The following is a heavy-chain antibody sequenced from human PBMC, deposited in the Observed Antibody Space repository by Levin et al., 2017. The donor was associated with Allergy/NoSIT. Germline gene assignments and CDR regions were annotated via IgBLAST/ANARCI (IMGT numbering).Heavy chain of an antibody. CDR3: ARDKIIMLRGDTYYYGMDG. CDR1: GDSISGYY. D-gene: IGHD3-10*01. J-gene: IGHJ6*02. Sequence: SETLSLTCTVSGDSISGYYWSWIRQPPGKGLEWIGHIYYSGSTNYNPSLKSRTTLSVDMSRNQFSLKLRSVTAGDTAVYYCARDKIIMLRGDTYYYGMDGWGQGTTVTVSS. V-gene: IGHV4-59*01. CDR2: IYYSGST.